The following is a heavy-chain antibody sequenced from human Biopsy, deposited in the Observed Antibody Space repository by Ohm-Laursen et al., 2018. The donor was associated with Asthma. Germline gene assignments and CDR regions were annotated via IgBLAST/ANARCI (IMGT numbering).Heavy chain of an antibody. D-gene: IGHD4-17*01. CDR3: ARDYDGDYVQRHLPLAY. CDR2: ILTKFDIT. J-gene: IGHJ4*02. Sequence: SSVKVSCKASGGSFSNFAFSWVRQAPGHGLEWMGTILTKFDITSYAEKFQGRVTITADKSTSTTYMELSRLRSEDTAVYFCARDYDGDYVQRHLPLAYWGQGTLVTVSS. V-gene: IGHV1-69*04. CDR1: GGSFSNFA.